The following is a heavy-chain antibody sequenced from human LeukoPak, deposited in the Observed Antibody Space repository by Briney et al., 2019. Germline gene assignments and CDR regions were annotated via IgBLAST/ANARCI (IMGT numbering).Heavy chain of an antibody. CDR2: INQDGSEK. J-gene: IGHJ4*02. CDR3: TTDRGFSTLDD. Sequence: ETLSLTCAVYGGSFSGYYWSWIRQPPGKGLEWVANINQDGSEKNHVDSVKGRFTISRDNAKKSLYLQMNSLRADDTAVYYCTTDRGFSTLDDWGQGTLVTVSS. CDR1: GGSFSGYY. D-gene: IGHD3-10*01. V-gene: IGHV3-7*01.